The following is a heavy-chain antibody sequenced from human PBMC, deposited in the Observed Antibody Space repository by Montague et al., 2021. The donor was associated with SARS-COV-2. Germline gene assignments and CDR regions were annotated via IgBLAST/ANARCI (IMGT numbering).Heavy chain of an antibody. Sequence: CAISGDSDAGKNATWRWVRQSPSRGLHWLRRTYYRSKWYNDYAESVKSRITIDPDTSKHQFSLHLNSVTPEDTAVYYCARIPVSSKYYFDFWGQGTLVTVSS. D-gene: IGHD2-2*01. CDR1: GDSDAGKNAT. CDR2: TYYRSKWYN. CDR3: ARIPVSSKYYFDF. J-gene: IGHJ4*02. V-gene: IGHV6-1*01.